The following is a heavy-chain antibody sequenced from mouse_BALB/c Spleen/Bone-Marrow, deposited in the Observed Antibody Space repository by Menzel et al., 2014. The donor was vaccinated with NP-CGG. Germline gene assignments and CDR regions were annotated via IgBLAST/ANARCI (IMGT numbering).Heavy chain of an antibody. CDR1: GFTFSNYV. V-gene: IGHV5-9-1*01. Sequence: EVKLMESGGGLVKPGGSLKLSYAASGFTFSNYVMSWIRQTPEKRLEWVATISSGGTYTFYPDSVKGRFTISRDNAKNTLYLQMSSLRSGDTAMYYCARRGEISLLRPQYFDVWGAGTTVTVSS. D-gene: IGHD1-2*01. CDR3: ARRGEISLLRPQYFDV. J-gene: IGHJ1*01. CDR2: ISSGGTYT.